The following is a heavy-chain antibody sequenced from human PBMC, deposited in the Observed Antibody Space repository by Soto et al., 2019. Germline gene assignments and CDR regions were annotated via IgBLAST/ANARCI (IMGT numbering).Heavy chain of an antibody. CDR1: GFTFNDYA. CDR3: AIDRAVDCSNGICVNGFDF. J-gene: IGHJ3*01. CDR2: LSSRGFST. V-gene: IGHV3-23*01. D-gene: IGHD2-8*01. Sequence: EVQLLESGGDLVQPGGSLRLSCAASGFTFNDYALTWVRQVPGKGLEWVSSLSSRGFSTHYAESVKGRFTISRDNIKNTVYVQMNSLRAEDTAVYYCAIDRAVDCSNGICVNGFDFWGEGTLVTVCS.